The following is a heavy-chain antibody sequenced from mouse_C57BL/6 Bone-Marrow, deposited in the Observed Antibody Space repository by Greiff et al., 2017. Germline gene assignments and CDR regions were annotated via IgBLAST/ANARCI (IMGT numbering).Heavy chain of an antibody. CDR2: IYPGSGNT. V-gene: IGHV1-76*01. D-gene: IGHD1-1*01. J-gene: IGHJ1*03. Sequence: VQRVESGAELVRPGASVKLSCKASGYTFTDYYINWVKQRPGQGLEWIARIYPGSGNTYYNEKFKGKATLTAEKSSSTAYMQLSSLTSEDSAVYFCARFDYYGSSPHWYFDVWGTGTTVTVSS. CDR3: ARFDYYGSSPHWYFDV. CDR1: GYTFTDYY.